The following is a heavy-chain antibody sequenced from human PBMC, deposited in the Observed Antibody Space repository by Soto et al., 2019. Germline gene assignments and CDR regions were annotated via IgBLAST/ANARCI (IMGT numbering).Heavy chain of an antibody. D-gene: IGHD3-9*01. V-gene: IGHV4-59*01. Sequence: SETLSLTCTVSGGSISSYYWSWIRQPPGKGLEWIGYIYYSGSTNYNPSLKSRVTISVDTSKNQFSLKLSSVTAADTAVYYCAGYYDILTGLKNWGQGTLVTVSS. J-gene: IGHJ4*02. CDR3: AGYYDILTGLKN. CDR2: IYYSGST. CDR1: GGSISSYY.